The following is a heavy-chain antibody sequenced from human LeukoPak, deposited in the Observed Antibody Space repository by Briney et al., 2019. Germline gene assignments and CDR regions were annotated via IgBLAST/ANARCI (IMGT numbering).Heavy chain of an antibody. J-gene: IGHJ4*02. Sequence: SETLPLTCTVSGGSISSFYWSWIRQPPGKELEWIGHIHHSGGTNYNPSLKSRVSISLDMSKNQFSLKLNSVTAADTAMYYCASGPEGRDYWGQGTLVTVSS. D-gene: IGHD1-14*01. CDR2: IHHSGGT. CDR1: GGSISSFY. CDR3: ASGPEGRDY. V-gene: IGHV4-59*13.